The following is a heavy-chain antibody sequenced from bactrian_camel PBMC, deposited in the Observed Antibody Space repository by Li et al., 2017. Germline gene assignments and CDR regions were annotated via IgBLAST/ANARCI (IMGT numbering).Heavy chain of an antibody. CDR1: GYTFTRNC. Sequence: QVQLVESGGGSVQTGGSLRLSCVASGYTFTRNCVGWFRQPPGKEREGVSALYSGGGGTYYADSVKGRFTISRDNAKNTLYLQMVSLKPEDTAMYYCAAAYCRSAGTFCLGAEIINYWGQGTQVTVS. J-gene: IGHJ4*01. V-gene: IGHV3S6*01. CDR2: LYSGGGGT. CDR3: AAAYCRSAGTFCLGAEIINY. D-gene: IGHD1*01.